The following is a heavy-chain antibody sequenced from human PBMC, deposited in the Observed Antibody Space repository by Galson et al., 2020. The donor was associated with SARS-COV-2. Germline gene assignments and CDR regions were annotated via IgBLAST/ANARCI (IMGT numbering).Heavy chain of an antibody. D-gene: IGHD6-13*01. Sequence: ETSETLSLTCTVSGGSISTYSWSWIRQPPGKGLEWIGYIYYSWSTKYNPSLKSRVTISVDTSKNQFSLKLSSVTAADTAVYYCARLHSSSWDYDYYGMDVWRQGTTVTVSS. CDR1: GGSISTYS. CDR2: IYYSWST. V-gene: IGHV4-59*01. J-gene: IGHJ6*02. CDR3: ARLHSSSWDYDYYGMDV.